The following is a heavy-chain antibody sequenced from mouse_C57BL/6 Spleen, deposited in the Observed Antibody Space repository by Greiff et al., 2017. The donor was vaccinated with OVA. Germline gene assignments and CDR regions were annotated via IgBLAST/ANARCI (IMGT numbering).Heavy chain of an antibody. D-gene: IGHD1-1*01. Sequence: QVQLQQSGAELVRPGTSVKLSCKASGYTFTSYWMHWVKQRPGQGLEWIGVIDPSDSYTNYNQKFKGKATLTVDTSSSTAYMQLSSLTSEDSAVYYCARWRYYGNWGQGTTLTVSS. CDR2: IDPSDSYT. J-gene: IGHJ2*01. CDR3: ARWRYYGN. V-gene: IGHV1-59*01. CDR1: GYTFTSYW.